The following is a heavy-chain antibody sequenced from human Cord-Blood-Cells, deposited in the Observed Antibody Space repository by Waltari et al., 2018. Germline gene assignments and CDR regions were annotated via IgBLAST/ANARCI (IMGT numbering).Heavy chain of an antibody. CDR1: GGSISSSSSS. D-gene: IGHD3-22*01. Sequence: QLQLQESGPGLVKPSETLSLTCTVSGGSISSSSSSWGCIRQPPGQGREWIGSIYYSGSTYYNPSLKSRVTISVDTSKNQFSLKLSSVTAADTAVYYCARQYYDSSGYYPFDYWGQGTLVTVSS. CDR2: IYYSGST. CDR3: ARQYYDSSGYYPFDY. J-gene: IGHJ4*02. V-gene: IGHV4-39*01.